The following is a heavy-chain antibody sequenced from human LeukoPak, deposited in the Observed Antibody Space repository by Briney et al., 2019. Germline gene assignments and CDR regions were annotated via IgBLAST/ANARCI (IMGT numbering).Heavy chain of an antibody. D-gene: IGHD3-10*01. J-gene: IGHJ4*02. Sequence: PSETLSLTCAVYGGSFSGYYWSWIRQPPGKGLEWLGEINHSGSTNYNPSLKSRVTISVDTSKNQFSLKLSSVTAADTAVYYCARGRRVLLRSFFDYWGQGTLVTVSS. CDR3: ARGRRVLLRSFFDY. CDR2: INHSGST. CDR1: GGSFSGYY. V-gene: IGHV4-34*01.